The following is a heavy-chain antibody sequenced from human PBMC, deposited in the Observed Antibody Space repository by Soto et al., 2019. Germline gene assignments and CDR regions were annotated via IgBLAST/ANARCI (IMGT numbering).Heavy chain of an antibody. V-gene: IGHV4-39*07. CDR1: GGSVSSGSYY. CDR2: IHHSGST. D-gene: IGHD2-15*01. Sequence: GGSVSSGSYYWSWIRQPPGKGLEWIGSIHHSGSTDYNPSLKSRVIISVDMSKNQFSLRLSSATAADTAMYYCARDTPGLAETNWFDPWGQGTLVTVSS. J-gene: IGHJ5*02. CDR3: ARDTPGLAETNWFDP.